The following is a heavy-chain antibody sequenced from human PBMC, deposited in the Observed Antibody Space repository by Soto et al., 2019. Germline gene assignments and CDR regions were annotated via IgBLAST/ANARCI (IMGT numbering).Heavy chain of an antibody. CDR1: GGSFIGYY. CDR3: ARAHCSGGSCYRTYYYYYYMDV. CDR2: INHSGST. V-gene: IGHV4-34*01. D-gene: IGHD2-15*01. J-gene: IGHJ6*03. Sequence: SETLSLTCAVYGGSFIGYYWSWIRQPPGKGLEWIGEINHSGSTNYNPSLKSRVTISVDTSKNQFSLKLSSVTAADTAVYYCARAHCSGGSCYRTYYYYYYMDVWGKGTTVTVSS.